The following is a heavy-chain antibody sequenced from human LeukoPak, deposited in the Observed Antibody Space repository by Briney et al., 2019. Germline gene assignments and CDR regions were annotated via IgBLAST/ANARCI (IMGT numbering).Heavy chain of an antibody. CDR3: ARGNYIYYYGMDV. D-gene: IGHD4-11*01. J-gene: IGHJ6*02. CDR2: IKQDGSEK. Sequence: GGSLRLSCTASGFTFSSYWMSWVRQAPGKGLEWVANIKQDGSEKYYVDSVKGRFTISRDNSKNTLYLQMNSLRAEDTAVYYCARGNYIYYYGMDVWGQGTTVTVS. V-gene: IGHV3-7*01. CDR1: GFTFSSYW.